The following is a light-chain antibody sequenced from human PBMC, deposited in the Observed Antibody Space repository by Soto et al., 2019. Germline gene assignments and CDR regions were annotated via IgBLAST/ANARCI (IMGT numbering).Light chain of an antibody. J-gene: IGLJ1*01. V-gene: IGLV2-11*01. CDR1: SSDVGGYYY. Sequence: QSALTQPRSVSGSPGQSVTISCTGTSSDVGGYYYISWYQQHPGKAPKLIIYDVTKRPSGVPDRFSASKSGITASLTISGLQAEDDADYYCCSYAGTYSSYVFGTGTKVTVL. CDR3: CSYAGTYSSYV. CDR2: DVT.